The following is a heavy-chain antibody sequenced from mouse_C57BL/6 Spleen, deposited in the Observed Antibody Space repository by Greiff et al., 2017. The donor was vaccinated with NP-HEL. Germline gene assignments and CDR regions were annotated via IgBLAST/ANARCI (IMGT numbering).Heavy chain of an antibody. J-gene: IGHJ1*03. CDR3: ARSGYYSNDDWYFDV. CDR2: INPNYGTT. CDR1: GYSFTDYN. V-gene: IGHV1-39*01. Sequence: VQLKESGPELVKPGASVKISCKASGYSFTDYNMNWVKQSNGKSLEWIGVINPNYGTTSYNQKFKGKATLTVDQSSSTAYMQLNSLTSEDSAVYYCARSGYYSNDDWYFDVGGTGTTVTVSS. D-gene: IGHD2-5*01.